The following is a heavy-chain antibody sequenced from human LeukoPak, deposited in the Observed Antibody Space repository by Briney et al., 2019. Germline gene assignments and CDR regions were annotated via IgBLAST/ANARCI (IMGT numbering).Heavy chain of an antibody. J-gene: IGHJ6*02. V-gene: IGHV1-69*02. Sequence: SVKVSCKASGGTFSSYSISWVRQAPGQGLEWMGRIIPILGIANYAQKFQGRVTITADKSTSTAYMELSSLRSEDTAVYYCARREGGLQRDYYYYGMDVWGQGTTVAVSS. D-gene: IGHD1-1*01. CDR3: ARREGGLQRDYYYYGMDV. CDR2: IIPILGIA. CDR1: GGTFSSYS.